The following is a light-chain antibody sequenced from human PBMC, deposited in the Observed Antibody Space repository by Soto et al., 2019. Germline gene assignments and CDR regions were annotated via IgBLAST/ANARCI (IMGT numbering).Light chain of an antibody. V-gene: IGLV2-23*01. J-gene: IGLJ1*01. CDR1: SSDVGTYNL. CDR2: ENS. Sequence: QSALTQPASVSGSPGQSITISCTGTSSDVGTYNLVSWYQHHPGKAPKFIIYENSKRPSGVSNRFSGSKSGNTASLTISGLQAEDEADYYCSSYAGSSTDVFGSGTKVTVL. CDR3: SSYAGSSTDV.